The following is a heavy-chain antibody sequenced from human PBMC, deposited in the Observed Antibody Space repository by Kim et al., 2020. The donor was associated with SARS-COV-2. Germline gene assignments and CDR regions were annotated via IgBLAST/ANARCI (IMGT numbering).Heavy chain of an antibody. Sequence: GGSLRLSCAASGFTFGSYGMHWVRQAPGKGLQWVAIIWYDGSQKYYGDTVRGRFTISRDNSKNTLYLQMSSLRAEDTAVYYCARNTALYYFDYWGQGTLV. CDR1: GFTFGSYG. J-gene: IGHJ4*02. CDR2: IWYDGSQK. D-gene: IGHD2-21*02. V-gene: IGHV3-33*01. CDR3: ARNTALYYFDY.